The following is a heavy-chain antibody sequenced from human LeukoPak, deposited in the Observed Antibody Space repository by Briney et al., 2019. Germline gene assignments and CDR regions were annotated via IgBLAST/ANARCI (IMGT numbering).Heavy chain of an antibody. CDR2: IFGSGGST. J-gene: IGHJ4*02. D-gene: IGHD5-24*01. Sequence: GGSLRLSCAASGFTFSSYAMYWVRQAPGKGLEWVSGIFGSGGSTHYADSVKGRFTISGDKAKNSLYLQMNSLRVENTAVYYCARDYKYAFDNWGQGTLVTVSS. CDR3: ARDYKYAFDN. CDR1: GFTFSSYA. V-gene: IGHV3-23*01.